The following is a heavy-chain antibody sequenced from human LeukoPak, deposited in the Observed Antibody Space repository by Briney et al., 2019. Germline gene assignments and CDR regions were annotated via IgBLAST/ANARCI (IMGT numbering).Heavy chain of an antibody. V-gene: IGHV3-74*01. J-gene: IGHJ5*02. CDR1: GFTFSKYW. Sequence: PGGSLRLSCAASGFTFSKYWMLWVRQAPGKGLESVSRINTDGTVTTYADSVKGRFTVSRDNADNTMFLQMNSVRDEDTAVYYCARGARHDFWSGSWGQGTLVIVSS. D-gene: IGHD3-3*01. CDR2: INTDGTVT. CDR3: ARGARHDFWSGS.